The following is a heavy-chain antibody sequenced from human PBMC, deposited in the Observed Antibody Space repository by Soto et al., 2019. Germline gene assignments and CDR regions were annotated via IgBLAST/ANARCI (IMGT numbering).Heavy chain of an antibody. V-gene: IGHV4-34*01. CDR2: VNHGGST. J-gene: IGHJ4*02. Sequence: SETLSLTCAVSGGSFSGFFWGWIRQPPGKGLEWIGEVNHGGSTNYNPSLRSRVTISSDTSKNHFSLTLRSVTAADTAVYYCARAAVAAGGPFDKWGQGALVTVSS. CDR3: ARAAVAAGGPFDK. D-gene: IGHD2-15*01. CDR1: GGSFSGFF.